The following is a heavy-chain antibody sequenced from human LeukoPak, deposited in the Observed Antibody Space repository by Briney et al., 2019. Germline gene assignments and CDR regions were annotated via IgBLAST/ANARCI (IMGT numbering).Heavy chain of an antibody. CDR3: AKDLPDYGDYIEGY. CDR1: GFTFRSFA. CDR2: ISGSGGTT. Sequence: GGSLRLSCAASGFTFRSFAMSWVRQAPGKGLEWVSAISGSGGTTSYADSVKGRFTFSRDNSKNTVFLRMNSLRVEDTAVYYCAKDLPDYGDYIEGYWGQGTLVTVSS. J-gene: IGHJ4*02. V-gene: IGHV3-23*01. D-gene: IGHD4-17*01.